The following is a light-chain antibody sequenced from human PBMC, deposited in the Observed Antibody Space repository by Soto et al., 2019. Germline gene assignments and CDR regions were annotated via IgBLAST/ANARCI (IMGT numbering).Light chain of an antibody. CDR3: QQLFMYPPT. CDR1: QGIISY. CDR2: GAS. J-gene: IGKJ3*01. Sequence: IQLTQSPSSLSASMGDRVTITCRASQGIISYLAWYQQKPGKAPKLLIYGASTLQGGVPSRFICSGSVTDFALTVSSLQPEDLATYYCQQLFMYPPTFGPGTKVDIK. V-gene: IGKV1-9*01.